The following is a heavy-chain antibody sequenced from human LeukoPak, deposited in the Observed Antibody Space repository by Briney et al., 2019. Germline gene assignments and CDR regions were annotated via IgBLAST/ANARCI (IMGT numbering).Heavy chain of an antibody. V-gene: IGHV3-30*04. CDR2: TSYDGSNK. Sequence: GSLRLSCAASGFTFSSYAMHWVRQAPGKGLEWVAVTSYDGSNKYYADSVKGRFTISRDNSKNTLYLQMNSLRAEDTAVYYCAVAPEQWGFDIWGQGTMVTVSS. J-gene: IGHJ3*02. CDR1: GFTFSSYA. CDR3: AVAPEQWGFDI. D-gene: IGHD6-19*01.